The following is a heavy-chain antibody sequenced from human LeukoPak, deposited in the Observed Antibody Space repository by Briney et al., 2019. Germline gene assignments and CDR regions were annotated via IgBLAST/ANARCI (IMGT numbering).Heavy chain of an antibody. CDR3: AKVAKYYYGPETYYFFEQ. Sequence: PGGSLRLSCAASGFTFSSSEMNWVRQAPGKGLEWISYISLSGSTVFYADSVKGRFTISRDNTKNSLYLQMNSLRVEDTAVYYCAKVAKYYYGPETYYFFEQWGQGTPVTASS. V-gene: IGHV3-48*03. CDR2: ISLSGSTV. J-gene: IGHJ4*02. CDR1: GFTFSSSE. D-gene: IGHD3-10*01.